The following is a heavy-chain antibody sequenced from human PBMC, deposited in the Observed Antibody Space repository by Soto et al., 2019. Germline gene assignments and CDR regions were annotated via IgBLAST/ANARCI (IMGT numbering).Heavy chain of an antibody. Sequence: GGSLRLSCAASGFTFSGYSVNWVRQAPGKGLEWVSYISSGSKTIYYADSVKGRFTVSRDNARNSQYLQVNSLRDEDTAVYYCAREDILGTRSFDYWGQGTLVTVSS. CDR2: ISSGSKTI. CDR3: AREDILGTRSFDY. V-gene: IGHV3-48*02. J-gene: IGHJ4*02. D-gene: IGHD3-9*01. CDR1: GFTFSGYS.